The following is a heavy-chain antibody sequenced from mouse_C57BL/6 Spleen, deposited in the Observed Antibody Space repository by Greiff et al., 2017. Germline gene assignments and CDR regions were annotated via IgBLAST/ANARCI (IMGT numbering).Heavy chain of an antibody. J-gene: IGHJ2*01. CDR1: GYTFTSYW. D-gene: IGHD3-2*02. CDR3: ARWGAQAGY. V-gene: IGHV1-50*01. Sequence: QVQLKQPGAELVKPGASVKLSCKASGYTFTSYWMQWVKQRPGQGLEWIGEIDPSDSYTNYNQKFKGKATLTVDTSSSTAYMQLSSLTSEDSAVYYCARWGAQAGYWGQGTTLTVSS. CDR2: IDPSDSYT.